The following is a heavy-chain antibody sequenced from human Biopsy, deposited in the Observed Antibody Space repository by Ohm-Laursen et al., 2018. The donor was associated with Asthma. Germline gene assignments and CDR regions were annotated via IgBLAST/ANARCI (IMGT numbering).Heavy chain of an antibody. V-gene: IGHV4-30-2*01. D-gene: IGHD5-24*01. CDR1: GGSISSGGYS. Sequence: TLSLTCAVSGGSISSGGYSWSWIRQPPGKGLEWIGYIYHSGSTCYNPSLKSRVTISVDRSKNQFSLKLSSVTAADTAVYYCARVKDGYNFDYWGQGTLVTVPS. CDR2: IYHSGST. CDR3: ARVKDGYNFDY. J-gene: IGHJ4*02.